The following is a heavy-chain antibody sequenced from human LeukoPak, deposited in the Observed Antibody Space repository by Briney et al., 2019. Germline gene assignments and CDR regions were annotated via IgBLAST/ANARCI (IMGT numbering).Heavy chain of an antibody. V-gene: IGHV1-2*02. CDR3: ARAVYPRDAFDI. Sequence: ASVKVSCKASGYTFTSYGISWVRQAPGQGLEWMGWINPNSGGTNYAQKFQGRVTMTRDTSISTAYMELSRLRSDDTAVYYCARAVYPRDAFDIWGQGTMVTVSS. D-gene: IGHD3-16*01. J-gene: IGHJ3*02. CDR1: GYTFTSYG. CDR2: INPNSGGT.